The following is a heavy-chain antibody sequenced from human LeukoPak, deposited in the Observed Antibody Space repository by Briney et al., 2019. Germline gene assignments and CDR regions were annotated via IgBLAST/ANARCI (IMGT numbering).Heavy chain of an antibody. Sequence: GGSLRLSCVASGFTFSTYSMNWVRQAPGKGLEWVSSISSSSRHRYYADSVKGRFTISRDDAKNSVYLQMNSLRAEETAVYYCVRDFNTVTTAYLQHWGQGTLVTASS. CDR3: VRDFNTVTTAYLQH. V-gene: IGHV3-21*01. CDR2: ISSSSRHR. CDR1: GFTFSTYS. D-gene: IGHD4-17*01. J-gene: IGHJ1*01.